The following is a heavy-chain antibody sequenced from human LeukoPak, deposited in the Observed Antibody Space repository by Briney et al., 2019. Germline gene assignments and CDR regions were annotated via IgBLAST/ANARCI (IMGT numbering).Heavy chain of an antibody. CDR2: IYYSGST. CDR3: ARDIGEVGASKGFDY. Sequence: SETLSLTCTVSGVSISSSSYYWGWIRQPPGKGLEWIGSIYYSGSTYYNPSLKSRVTISVDRSKNQFSLKLSSVTAADTAVYYCARDIGEVGASKGFDYWGQGTLVTVSS. V-gene: IGHV4-39*07. CDR1: GVSISSSSYY. J-gene: IGHJ4*02. D-gene: IGHD1-26*01.